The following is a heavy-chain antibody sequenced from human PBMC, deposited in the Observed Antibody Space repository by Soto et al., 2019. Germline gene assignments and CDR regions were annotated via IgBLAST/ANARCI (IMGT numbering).Heavy chain of an antibody. CDR2: IYPGDSDI. D-gene: IGHD3-3*01. CDR3: ARLNEFWSGRMFDP. V-gene: IGHV5-51*01. CDR1: GYSLTTSW. J-gene: IGHJ5*02. Sequence: GESLKISCQAFGYSLTTSWHGWVRQMPGKGLEWMGLIYPGDSDIKYSPSFEGHVTISADKSISTAYLQWNSLKISDTAIYYCARLNEFWSGRMFDPWGQGTLVTVSS.